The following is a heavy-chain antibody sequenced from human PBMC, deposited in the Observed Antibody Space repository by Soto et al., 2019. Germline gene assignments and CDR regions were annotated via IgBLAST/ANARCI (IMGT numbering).Heavy chain of an antibody. CDR2: ISVYNGNT. CDR1: GYSFVTSG. V-gene: IGHV1-18*01. CDR3: ARAGPYYDASGYAD. J-gene: IGHJ4*02. D-gene: IGHD3-22*01. Sequence: QVKLVQSGTEVKKPGASIKVSCKASGYSFVTSGMTWVRQAPGQGLEWMGWISVYNGNTNYDQKLQDRVTMTTDTSTNTAYLEVRNLRSDDTAVYYCARAGPYYDASGYADWGQGTLVNVSS.